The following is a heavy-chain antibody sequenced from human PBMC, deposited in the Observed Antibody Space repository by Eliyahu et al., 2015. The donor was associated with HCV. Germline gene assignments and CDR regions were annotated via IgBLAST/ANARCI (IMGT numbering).Heavy chain of an antibody. CDR2: IRSKANSYAT. Sequence: EVQLVESGGGLVQPGGSLKLSCAASGFTFSDSPMHWVCQASGKGLXWVGRIRSKANSYATAYAASVRGRFTISRDDSNNVAYLQMNSLKTEDTAIYYCTRQRVGTGTTDYWGQGTLVTVSS. CDR1: GFTFSDSP. J-gene: IGHJ4*02. CDR3: TRQRVGTGTTDY. V-gene: IGHV3-73*01. D-gene: IGHD1-7*01.